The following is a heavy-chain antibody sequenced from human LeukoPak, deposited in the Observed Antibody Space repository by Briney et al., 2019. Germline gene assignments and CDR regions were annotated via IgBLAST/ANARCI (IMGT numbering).Heavy chain of an antibody. CDR1: GFTFSNYW. CDR3: ARGAEAETSPLDF. V-gene: IGHV3-7*04. CDR2: IKQDGSET. D-gene: IGHD6-13*01. J-gene: IGHJ4*02. Sequence: GGSLRLSCAASGFTFSNYWMSWVCQAPGKGLEWVANIKQDGSETYYVDSVKGRFTISRDNAKNSLYLQMNSLRAEDTAVYYCARGAEAETSPLDFWGQGTLVIVS.